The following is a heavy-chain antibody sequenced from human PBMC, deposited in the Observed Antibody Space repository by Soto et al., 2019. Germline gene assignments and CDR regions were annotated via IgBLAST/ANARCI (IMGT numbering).Heavy chain of an antibody. CDR1: GGSISSGDYY. D-gene: IGHD4-4*01. Sequence: HVHLQESGPGLVKPSQTLSLICNVSGGSISSGDYYWSWIRQPPGKGLEWIGYIYHSGTTYYNPSLQSRVAIAVETSKNQFSLILSSVIAADTAVYSCARLGVTCRAMDVWGQGTTVTVSS. J-gene: IGHJ6*02. V-gene: IGHV4-30-4*01. CDR2: IYHSGTT. CDR3: ARLGVTCRAMDV.